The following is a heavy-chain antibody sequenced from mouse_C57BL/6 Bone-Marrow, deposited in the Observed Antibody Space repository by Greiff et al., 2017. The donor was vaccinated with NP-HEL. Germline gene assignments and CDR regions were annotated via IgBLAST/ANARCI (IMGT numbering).Heavy chain of an antibody. CDR3: ARRNYSNSWFAY. J-gene: IGHJ3*01. CDR2: IHPNSGST. V-gene: IGHV1-64*01. D-gene: IGHD2-5*01. Sequence: VQLQQPGAELVKPGASVKLSCKASGYTFTSYWMHWVKQRPGQGLEWIGMIHPNSGSTNYNEKFQSKATLTVDKSSSTAYMQLSSLTSEDSAVYYCARRNYSNSWFAYWGQGTLVTVSA. CDR1: GYTFTSYW.